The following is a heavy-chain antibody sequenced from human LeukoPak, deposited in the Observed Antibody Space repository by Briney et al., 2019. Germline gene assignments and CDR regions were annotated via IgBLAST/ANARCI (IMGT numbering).Heavy chain of an antibody. Sequence: GGSLRLSCTASEFTVSDNYIYWVRQAPGKGLVCVSAIDSGGTTYYADSVKGRFSISRDNSNNTVYLQMNSLRPDDTAMYYCARDTRRAPLTAGDYWGQGTLVTVSS. J-gene: IGHJ4*02. CDR2: IDSGGTT. D-gene: IGHD1-20*01. V-gene: IGHV3-66*02. CDR3: ARDTRRAPLTAGDY. CDR1: EFTVSDNY.